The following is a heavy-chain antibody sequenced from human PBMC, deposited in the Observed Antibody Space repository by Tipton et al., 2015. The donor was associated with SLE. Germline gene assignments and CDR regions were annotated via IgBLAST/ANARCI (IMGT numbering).Heavy chain of an antibody. J-gene: IGHJ4*02. V-gene: IGHV4-59*01. Sequence: GLVKPSETLSLTCAVYGGSFSGYYWSWIRQPPGKGLEWIGYIYYSGSTNYNPSLKSRVTISVDTSKNQFSLKLSSVTAADTAVYYCARDRHQDGTARFDYWGQGTLVTVSS. D-gene: IGHD6-6*01. CDR1: GGSFSGYY. CDR3: ARDRHQDGTARFDY. CDR2: IYYSGST.